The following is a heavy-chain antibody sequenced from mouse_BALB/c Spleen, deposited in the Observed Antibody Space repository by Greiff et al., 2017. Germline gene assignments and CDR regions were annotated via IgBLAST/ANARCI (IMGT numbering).Heavy chain of an antibody. J-gene: IGHJ4*01. CDR2: IWAGGST. CDR1: GFSLTSYG. Sequence: VKLMESGPGLVAPSQSLSITCTVSGFSLTSYGVHWVRQPPGKGLEWLGVIWAGGSTNYNSALMSRLSISKDNSKSQVFLKMNSLQTDDTAMYYCAREIYYYGSSLYAMDYWGQGTSVTVSS. CDR3: AREIYYYGSSLYAMDY. V-gene: IGHV2-9*02. D-gene: IGHD1-1*01.